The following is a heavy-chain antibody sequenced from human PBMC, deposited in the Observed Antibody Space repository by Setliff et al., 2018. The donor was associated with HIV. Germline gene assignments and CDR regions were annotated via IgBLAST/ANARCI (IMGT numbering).Heavy chain of an antibody. J-gene: IGHJ5*02. CDR2: INPFGGTT. Sequence: ASVKVSCKASASRYSFTAYNMHWVRQAPGQGLEWMGIINPFGGTTTYAQKFQGRVTMTRDTSISTAYMELSRLRSDDTAVYFCARDVETAMLTGNSWFDPWGQGTLVTVSS. CDR1: ASRYSFTAYN. D-gene: IGHD5-18*01. CDR3: ARDVETAMLTGNSWFDP. V-gene: IGHV1-2*02.